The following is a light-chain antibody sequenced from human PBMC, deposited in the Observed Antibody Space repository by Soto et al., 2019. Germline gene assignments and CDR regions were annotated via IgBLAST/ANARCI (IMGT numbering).Light chain of an antibody. CDR2: DNS. V-gene: IGLV1-40*01. CDR1: SSNIGADYN. J-gene: IGLJ3*02. Sequence: QSVLTQPPSVSGAPGRRVTISCTGSSSNIGADYNVHWYQQLPGTAPKLLIYDNSDRPSGVPDRFSGSRSDTSASLAITGLQAEDEADYYCQLYDINVRGWVFGGWTKLTVL. CDR3: QLYDINVRGWV.